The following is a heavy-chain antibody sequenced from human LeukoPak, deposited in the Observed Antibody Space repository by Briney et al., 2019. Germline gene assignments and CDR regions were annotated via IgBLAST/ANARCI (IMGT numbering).Heavy chain of an antibody. D-gene: IGHD1-26*01. CDR3: ARGGSYVHY. J-gene: IGHJ4*02. Sequence: PGGSLRLSCAASGFTFNSYEMNWVRQAPGKGLVWVSYINSGGSAIYYADSVKGRFTISRDNAQNSLYLQMNSLRADDTAVYYCARGGSYVHYWGQGTLVTVSS. V-gene: IGHV3-48*03. CDR1: GFTFNSYE. CDR2: INSGGSAI.